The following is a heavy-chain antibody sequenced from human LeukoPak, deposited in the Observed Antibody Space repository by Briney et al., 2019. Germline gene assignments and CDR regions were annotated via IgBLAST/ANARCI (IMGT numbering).Heavy chain of an antibody. CDR2: MFYSGST. CDR1: GGSISTYY. V-gene: IGHV4-59*01. CDR3: ARDAVSFDR. Sequence: SETLSLTCSVSGGSISTYYWSWIRQPPGKGLEWIGYMFYSGSTNYNPSLKSRVTMSVDTSKNQFSLKLSSVTAADTAVYYCARDAVSFDRWGQGTLVTVSS. J-gene: IGHJ4*02.